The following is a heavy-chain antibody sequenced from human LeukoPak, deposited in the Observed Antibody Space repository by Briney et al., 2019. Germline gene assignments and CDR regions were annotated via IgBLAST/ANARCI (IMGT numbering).Heavy chain of an antibody. CDR2: IYPGDSDT. CDR3: ASRYYYDSSGYYVEAFDI. V-gene: IGHV5-51*01. J-gene: IGHJ3*02. Sequence: GESLKISCKGSGYSFTSYWIGWVRQMPGKGLEWMGIIYPGDSDTRYSPSFQGQVTISADKSISTAYLQWSSLKASDTAMYYCASRYYYDSSGYYVEAFDIWGQGTMVTVSS. CDR1: GYSFTSYW. D-gene: IGHD3-22*01.